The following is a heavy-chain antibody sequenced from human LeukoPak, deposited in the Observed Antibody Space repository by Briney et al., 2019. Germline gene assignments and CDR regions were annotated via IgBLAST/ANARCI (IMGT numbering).Heavy chain of an antibody. V-gene: IGHV3-53*01. J-gene: IGHJ4*02. Sequence: GGSLRLSCAASGFTVSSNHINWVRQAPGKGLEWVSVIYSTGNTYYSDSVKGRFIISRDKSSNTVLLQMNSLRAEDTAVYYCALGSVNRYYFDYWGQGTLVTVSS. CDR2: IYSTGNT. D-gene: IGHD3-16*02. CDR1: GFTVSSNH. CDR3: ALGSVNRYYFDY.